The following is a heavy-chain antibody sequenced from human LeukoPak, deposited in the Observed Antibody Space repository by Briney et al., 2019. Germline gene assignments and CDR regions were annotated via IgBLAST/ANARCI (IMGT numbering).Heavy chain of an antibody. CDR2: ISISSSNI. CDR3: AKGIEDGYNLHVVDY. J-gene: IGHJ4*02. V-gene: IGHV3-11*06. Sequence: GGSLRLSCAASGFRVSGYDLNWIRQAPGKGLEWIAYISISSSNIHYADSVRGRFTISRDNANNSLYLQLSSLRVEDTAVYYCAKGIEDGYNLHVVDYWGQGTLVTVSS. D-gene: IGHD5-24*01. CDR1: GFRVSGYD.